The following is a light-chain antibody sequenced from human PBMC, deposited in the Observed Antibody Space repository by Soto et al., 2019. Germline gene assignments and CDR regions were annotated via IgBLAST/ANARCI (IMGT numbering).Light chain of an antibody. CDR1: SSDVGGYNY. CDR2: EVS. J-gene: IGLJ3*02. V-gene: IGLV2-14*01. CDR3: SSYTNSNTQV. Sequence: QSALTQPASVSGSPGQSITISCTGTSSDVGGYNYVSWYQQHPGKAPKLMIYEVSNWPSGVSNRFSGSKSGNTASLTISGLQAEYEADYYCSSYTNSNTQVFGGGTKLTVL.